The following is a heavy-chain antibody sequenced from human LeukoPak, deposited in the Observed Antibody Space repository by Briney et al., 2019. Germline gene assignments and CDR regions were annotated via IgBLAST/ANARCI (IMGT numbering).Heavy chain of an antibody. D-gene: IGHD3-22*01. V-gene: IGHV4-39*01. J-gene: IGHJ4*02. Sequence: SETLSLTCTVSGGSISSSNYYWGWIRQPPGKGLEWIGSIYYSGSTFYNPSLKSRVTISVDTSKNQFSLKLSSVTAADTAVYYCARQTYYYDTSDYYLFDYWGQGNLVTVSS. CDR2: IYYSGST. CDR1: GGSISSSNYY. CDR3: ARQTYYYDTSDYYLFDY.